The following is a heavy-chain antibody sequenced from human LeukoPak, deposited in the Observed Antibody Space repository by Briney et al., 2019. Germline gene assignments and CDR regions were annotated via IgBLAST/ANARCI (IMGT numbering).Heavy chain of an antibody. J-gene: IGHJ3*02. CDR2: IVPILGIA. CDR3: TRAGDALDI. CDR1: GGTFSSYA. D-gene: IGHD1-26*01. V-gene: IGHV1-69*04. Sequence: GASVKVSCKASGGTFSSYAISWVRQAPGQGLEWMGRIVPILGIANYAQKFQGRVTVTTDTSTTTAYMELRGLRSDDTAVYYCTRAGDALDIWGQGTIVTVSS.